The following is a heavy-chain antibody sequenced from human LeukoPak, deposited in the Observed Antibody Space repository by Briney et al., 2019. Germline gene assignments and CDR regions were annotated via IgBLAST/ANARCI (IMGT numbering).Heavy chain of an antibody. D-gene: IGHD3-22*01. CDR3: ARHRGDYDSSGYYWFDP. V-gene: IGHV4-39*01. J-gene: IGHJ5*02. CDR2: IYYSGST. Sequence: PSETLSLTCSVSGGSISSTTYYWAWIRQPPGKGLEWIGTIYYSGSTYYNPSLKSRVTISVDTSNNQFSLKLRSVTAADTAVYYCARHRGDYDSSGYYWFDPWSQGTLATVSS. CDR1: GGSISSTTYY.